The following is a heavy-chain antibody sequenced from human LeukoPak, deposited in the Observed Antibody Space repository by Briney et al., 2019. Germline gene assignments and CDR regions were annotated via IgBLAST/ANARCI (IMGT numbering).Heavy chain of an antibody. CDR2: IYYSGST. D-gene: IGHD2-15*01. J-gene: IGHJ4*02. CDR1: GGSISSSSYD. Sequence: SETLSLTCTVSGGSISSSSYDWGWIRQPPWKGLEWIGSIYYSGSTYYNPSLKSRVTISVDTSKNQFSLKLSSVTAADTAVYYCARPRGWRGYFDYWGQGTLVTVSS. V-gene: IGHV4-39*01. CDR3: ARPRGWRGYFDY.